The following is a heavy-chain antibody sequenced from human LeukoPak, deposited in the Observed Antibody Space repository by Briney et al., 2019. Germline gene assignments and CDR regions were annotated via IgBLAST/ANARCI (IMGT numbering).Heavy chain of an antibody. CDR2: ISGSGGST. J-gene: IGHJ4*02. Sequence: GGSLRLSCAASGFTFSSYAMSWVRRAPGKGLEWVSAISGSGGSTYYADSVKGRFTISRDNSKNTLYLQMNSLRAEDTAVYYCAKALTVAGTLFDYWGQGTLVTVSS. CDR1: GFTFSSYA. D-gene: IGHD6-19*01. CDR3: AKALTVAGTLFDY. V-gene: IGHV3-23*01.